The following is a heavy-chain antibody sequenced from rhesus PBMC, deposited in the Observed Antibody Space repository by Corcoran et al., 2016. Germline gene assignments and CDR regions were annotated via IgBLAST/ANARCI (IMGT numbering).Heavy chain of an antibody. V-gene: IGHV5-2*01. D-gene: IGHD2-39*02. CDR2: FDPSDSDT. CDR3: AKVVVSYWYFDL. J-gene: IGHJ2*01. Sequence: EVPLVQSGPEVKRPGESLKISCQTSGYRFTSSSLPWFRHLPGQGLEWMGAFDPSDSDTRYSPSFQGQVTISADKSSSTTYLQWSSLKASDSATYYGAKVVVSYWYFDLWGPGTPITISS. CDR1: GYRFTSSS.